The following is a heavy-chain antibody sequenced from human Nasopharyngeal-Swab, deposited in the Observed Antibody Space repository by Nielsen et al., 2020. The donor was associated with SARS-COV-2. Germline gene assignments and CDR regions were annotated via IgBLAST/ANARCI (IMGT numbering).Heavy chain of an antibody. CDR2: IYYSGST. Sequence: WIRQPPGKGLEWIGSIYYSGSTYYNPFLKSRVTISVDTSKNQFSLKLSSVTAADTAVYYCARRDYYDSSDLGAFDIWGQGTMVTVSS. CDR3: ARRDYYDSSDLGAFDI. V-gene: IGHV4-39*01. D-gene: IGHD3-22*01. J-gene: IGHJ3*02.